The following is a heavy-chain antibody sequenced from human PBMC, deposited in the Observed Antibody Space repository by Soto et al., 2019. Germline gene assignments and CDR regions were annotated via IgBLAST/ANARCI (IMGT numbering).Heavy chain of an antibody. J-gene: IGHJ4*02. Sequence: GGSLRLSCAASGFTFSSYGMHWVRQAPGKGLEWVAVIWYDGSNKYYADSVKGRFTISRDNSKNTLYLQMNSLRAEDTAVYYCARGHLGYFDWLLYYWGQGTLVTVSS. V-gene: IGHV3-33*01. CDR3: ARGHLGYFDWLLYY. D-gene: IGHD3-9*01. CDR2: IWYDGSNK. CDR1: GFTFSSYG.